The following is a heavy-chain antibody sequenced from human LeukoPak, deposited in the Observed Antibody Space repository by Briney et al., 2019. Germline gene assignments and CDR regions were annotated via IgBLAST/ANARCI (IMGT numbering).Heavy chain of an antibody. D-gene: IGHD4-23*01. J-gene: IGHJ4*02. CDR1: GGSISSGDYY. Sequence: PSETLSLTCTVSGGSISSGDYYWSWIRQPPGKGLEWIGTIYYSGSTYYNPSLKSRVTISVDTSKNQFSLKLSSVTAADTAVYYCARDGHDYGGNFEGYWGQGTLVTVSS. V-gene: IGHV4-39*07. CDR3: ARDGHDYGGNFEGY. CDR2: IYYSGST.